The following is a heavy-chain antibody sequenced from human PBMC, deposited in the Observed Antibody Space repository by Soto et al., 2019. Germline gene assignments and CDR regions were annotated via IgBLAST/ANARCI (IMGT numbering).Heavy chain of an antibody. CDR3: AGGTDCKKGAY. V-gene: IGHV4-61*03. D-gene: IGHD2-15*01. CDR1: GGSVTIEHYY. J-gene: IGHJ4*02. CDR2: FFYTGST. Sequence: QVQLQESGPGLVKSSETLSLTCTVSGGSVTIEHYYWNWIRQPPGKGLEWIGYFFYTGSTNYNPSLESRLTLSVDVSKNHFSLRLNSVTAADTAVYYCAGGTDCKKGAYWGQGALVTVSS.